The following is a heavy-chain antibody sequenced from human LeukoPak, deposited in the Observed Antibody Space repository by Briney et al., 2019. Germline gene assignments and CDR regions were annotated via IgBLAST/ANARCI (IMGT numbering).Heavy chain of an antibody. CDR2: INSDGSST. CDR3: AKAYDTSGYSPFDN. D-gene: IGHD3-22*01. J-gene: IGHJ4*02. Sequence: TGGSLRLSCAASGFTFSNYWMHWVRQAPGKGLVWVSRINSDGSSTSYADSVKGRFTISRDKSKNTLYLQMNSLRAEDTAVYYCAKAYDTSGYSPFDNWGQGTLVTVSS. CDR1: GFTFSNYW. V-gene: IGHV3-74*01.